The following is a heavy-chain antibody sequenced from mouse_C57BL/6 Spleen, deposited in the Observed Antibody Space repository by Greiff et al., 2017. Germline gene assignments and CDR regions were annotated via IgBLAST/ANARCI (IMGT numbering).Heavy chain of an antibody. CDR1: GYTFTSYW. CDR2: INPSSGYT. V-gene: IGHV1-7*01. CDR3: ARPLYDGYPGWFAY. J-gene: IGHJ3*01. D-gene: IGHD2-3*01. Sequence: VQLQESGAELAKPGASVKLSCKASGYTFTSYWMHWVKHRPGPGLEWIGYINPSSGYTKYNQKFKAKATLTADKSSSTAYRQLSSLTYEDSAVYYCARPLYDGYPGWFAYWGQGTLVTVSA.